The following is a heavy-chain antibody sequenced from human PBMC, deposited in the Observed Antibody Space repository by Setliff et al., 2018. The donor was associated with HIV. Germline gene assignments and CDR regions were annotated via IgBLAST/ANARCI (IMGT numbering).Heavy chain of an antibody. J-gene: IGHJ5*02. CDR1: GGSISTSGPGYY. Sequence: PSETLSLTCTVSGGSISTSGPGYYWGWIRQPPGKGLEWIGSVYNSGITFKNPSLKSRVSISVDRSGNQFSLRLTSVTAADTAVYYCATCRHRPSNWFDPWGQGTVVTVSS. CDR2: VYNSGIT. CDR3: ATCRHRPSNWFDP. V-gene: IGHV4-39*07.